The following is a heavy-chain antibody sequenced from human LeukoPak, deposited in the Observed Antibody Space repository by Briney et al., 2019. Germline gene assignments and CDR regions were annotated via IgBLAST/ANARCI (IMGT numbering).Heavy chain of an antibody. J-gene: IGHJ4*02. Sequence: ASVKVSCKASGYTFTSYDFSWVRQAPGQGLEWMGWISAYNGNTNYAQKLQGRVTMTTDTSTSTAYMELRSRRSDDTAVFYCARGRHHYDQWFYFDFWGQGTLVTVSS. D-gene: IGHD3-22*01. V-gene: IGHV1-18*01. CDR2: ISAYNGNT. CDR1: GYTFTSYD. CDR3: ARGRHHYDQWFYFDF.